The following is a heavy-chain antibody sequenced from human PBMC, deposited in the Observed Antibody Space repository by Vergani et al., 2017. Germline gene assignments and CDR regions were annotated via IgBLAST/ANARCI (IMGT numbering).Heavy chain of an antibody. V-gene: IGHV3-30*03. CDR2: ISKDGTHD. CDR3: ARDENDIVFNSRGYSHLLYY. J-gene: IGHJ4*02. CDR1: GFGFKNFA. D-gene: IGHD3-22*01. Sequence: QVSLVESGGGVVQPGRSLTLTCSASGFGFKNFAMHWVRQAPGKGLEWVATISKDGTHDYYEPSVRGRFAVSRDNFKNTMYLQMDRLTTDDTAVYFCARDENDIVFNSRGYSHLLYYWGQGILVTVSS.